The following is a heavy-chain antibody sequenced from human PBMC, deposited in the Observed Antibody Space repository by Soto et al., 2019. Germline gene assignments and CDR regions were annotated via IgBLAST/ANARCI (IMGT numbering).Heavy chain of an antibody. CDR3: STRAYDTNGYYRFDP. Sequence: TLSLNCAVYGGSFSGHSWPWIRQSPGKGLEWIGDINHSGRVNYSPSLKSRVTISLDTSKNQFSLTLSAVTAADTAMYYCSTRAYDTNGYYRFDPWGQGTLVTVSS. CDR1: GGSFSGHS. CDR2: INHSGRV. V-gene: IGHV4-34*01. D-gene: IGHD3-22*01. J-gene: IGHJ5*01.